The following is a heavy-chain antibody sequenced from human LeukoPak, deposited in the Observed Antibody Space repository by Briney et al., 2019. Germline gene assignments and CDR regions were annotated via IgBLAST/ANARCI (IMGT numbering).Heavy chain of an antibody. V-gene: IGHV3-53*01. Sequence: GGSLRLSCAASGFTVSSNYMSRVRQAPGKGLEWVSVIYSGGSTYYADSVKGRFTISRGNSKNTLYLQMNSLRAEDTAVYYCARNGQFGVVDYWGQGTLVTVSS. D-gene: IGHD3-3*01. CDR1: GFTVSSNY. J-gene: IGHJ4*02. CDR2: IYSGGST. CDR3: ARNGQFGVVDY.